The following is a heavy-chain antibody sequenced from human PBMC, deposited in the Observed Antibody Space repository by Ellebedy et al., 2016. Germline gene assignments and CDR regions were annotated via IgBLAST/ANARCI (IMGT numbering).Heavy chain of an antibody. Sequence: ASVKVSCKASGYTSTSYDINWVRQATGQGLEWMGWMNPNSGNTGYAQKFQGRVTMTRNTSISTAYMELSSLRSEDTAVYYCARRDGSYVPPDYWGQGTLVTVSS. CDR2: MNPNSGNT. CDR3: ARRDGSYVPPDY. V-gene: IGHV1-8*01. J-gene: IGHJ4*02. CDR1: GYTSTSYD. D-gene: IGHD1-26*01.